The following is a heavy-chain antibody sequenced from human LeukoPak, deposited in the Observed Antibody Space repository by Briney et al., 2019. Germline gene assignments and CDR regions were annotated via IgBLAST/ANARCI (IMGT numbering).Heavy chain of an antibody. V-gene: IGHV4-59*01. D-gene: IGHD1-14*01. CDR2: IYYSGST. Sequence: SETLSLTCTVSGGSISSYFWSWIRQPPGKGLQWTGYIYYSGSTIYNPSLKSRVTISVDTSKNQFSLKLSSVTAADTAVYYCARASEDYYYYYMDVWGKGTTVTISS. J-gene: IGHJ6*03. CDR1: GGSISSYF. CDR3: ARASEDYYYYYMDV.